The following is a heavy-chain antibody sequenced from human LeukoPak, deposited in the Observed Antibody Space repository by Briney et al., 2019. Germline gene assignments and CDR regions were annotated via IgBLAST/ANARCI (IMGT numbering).Heavy chain of an antibody. Sequence: PGGSLRLSCAASGFTVSSNYLSWVRQAPGKGLECVSVIYSGGNTYYADSVKGRFTISRDNSKNTLFLQMNSLRAEDTAVYFCVRDYCSGGSCYESKWFDPWGQGTLVTVSS. CDR1: GFTVSSNY. D-gene: IGHD2-15*01. CDR2: IYSGGNT. J-gene: IGHJ5*02. CDR3: VRDYCSGGSCYESKWFDP. V-gene: IGHV3-53*01.